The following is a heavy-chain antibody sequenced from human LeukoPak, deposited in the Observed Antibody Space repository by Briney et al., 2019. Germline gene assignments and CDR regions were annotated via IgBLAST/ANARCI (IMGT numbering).Heavy chain of an antibody. J-gene: IGHJ2*01. CDR1: GFTVSSNY. V-gene: IGHV3-66*01. Sequence: PGRSLRLSCAASGFTVSSNYMSWVRQAPGKGLEWVSVIYSGASTYYADSVKGRFTISRDNSKNTLYLQMNSLRAEDTAVYYCARAAYSSTWYSRYFDLWGRGTLVTVSS. CDR3: ARAAYSSTWYSRYFDL. D-gene: IGHD6-13*01. CDR2: IYSGAST.